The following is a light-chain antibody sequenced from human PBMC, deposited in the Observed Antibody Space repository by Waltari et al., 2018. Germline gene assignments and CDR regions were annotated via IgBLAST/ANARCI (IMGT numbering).Light chain of an antibody. V-gene: IGKV1-5*03. CDR1: QTIDRW. Sequence: DSQLTQSPSTLSASVGDSVTITCRARQTIDRWLAWYQQKPGKVPKLLIYKTSILEGGVPSRFSGGGSGTEFTLTIASLQPDDFATYYCQHYDAYSATFGRGTKLEIK. J-gene: IGKJ4*02. CDR2: KTS. CDR3: QHYDAYSAT.